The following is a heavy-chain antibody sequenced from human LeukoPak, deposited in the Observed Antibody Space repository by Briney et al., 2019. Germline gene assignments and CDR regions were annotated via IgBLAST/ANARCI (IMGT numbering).Heavy chain of an antibody. V-gene: IGHV1-8*03. CDR1: GYTFTSYD. Sequence: GASVKVSCKASGYTFTSYDINWVRQATGQGLEWMGWMNPNSGNTGYAQKFQSRVTITRNTSISTAYMELSSLRSEDTAVYYCARGSNDILTGYYYYYMDVWGKGTTVTVSS. J-gene: IGHJ6*03. CDR2: MNPNSGNT. CDR3: ARGSNDILTGYYYYYMDV. D-gene: IGHD3-9*01.